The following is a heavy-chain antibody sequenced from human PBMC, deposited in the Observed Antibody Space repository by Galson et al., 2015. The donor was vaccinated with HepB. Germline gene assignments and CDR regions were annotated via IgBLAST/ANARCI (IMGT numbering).Heavy chain of an antibody. Sequence: SLRLSCAASGFTFSDYYMSWVRQAPGKGLEWVACISSSGSTINYADSEKGRFTISRDNAKNSLYLQMNSLRAEDTAVYYCARGNYYDSSGYYWYFDLWGRGTLVTVSS. J-gene: IGHJ2*01. CDR1: GFTFSDYY. V-gene: IGHV3-11*01. CDR3: ARGNYYDSSGYYWYFDL. CDR2: ISSSGSTI. D-gene: IGHD3-22*01.